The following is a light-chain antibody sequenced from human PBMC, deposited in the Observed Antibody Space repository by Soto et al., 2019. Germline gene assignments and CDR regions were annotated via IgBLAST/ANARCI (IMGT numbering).Light chain of an antibody. CDR1: QNVGNN. J-gene: IGKJ1*01. CDR3: QQFNNWPPWT. CDR2: GAS. Sequence: EIVMTLSPATLSVSPGERATLSCRASQNVGNNLVWYQQKPGQAPRLLIYGASTRAAGIPDRFSGSGSGTEFTLTISGLQSGDFAVYYCQQFNNWPPWTFGQGTKVDIK. V-gene: IGKV3-15*01.